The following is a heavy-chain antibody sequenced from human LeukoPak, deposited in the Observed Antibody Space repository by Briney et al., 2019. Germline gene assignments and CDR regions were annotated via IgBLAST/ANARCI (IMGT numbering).Heavy chain of an antibody. D-gene: IGHD3-10*01. J-gene: IGHJ4*02. CDR3: AKDVGAASGRLNYFAH. V-gene: IGHV3-30*18. CDR2: ISYDAVNK. CDR1: GFTFSNYW. Sequence: PGGSLRLSCAVSGFTFSNYWMSWVRQAPAKGLEWVAVISYDAVNKYYVGSVRGRFTTSRDNSKNTLYLQMNSLRPDDTAIYYCAKDVGAASGRLNYFAHWGQGTLLTVSS.